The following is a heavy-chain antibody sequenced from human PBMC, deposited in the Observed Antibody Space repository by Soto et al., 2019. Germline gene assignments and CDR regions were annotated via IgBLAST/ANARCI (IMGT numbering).Heavy chain of an antibody. Sequence: ASVKVSCKASGGTFSSYAISWVRQAPGQGLDWMGGIIPIFGTANYAQKFQGRVTITADKSTSTAYMELSSLRSEDTAVYYCARDRVYCTNGVCYENWFDPWGQGTLVTVSS. CDR3: ARDRVYCTNGVCYENWFDP. J-gene: IGHJ5*02. D-gene: IGHD2-8*01. CDR1: GGTFSSYA. V-gene: IGHV1-69*06. CDR2: IIPIFGTA.